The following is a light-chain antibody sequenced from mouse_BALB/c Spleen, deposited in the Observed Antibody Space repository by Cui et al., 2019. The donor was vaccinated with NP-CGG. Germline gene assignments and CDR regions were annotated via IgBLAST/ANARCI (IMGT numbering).Light chain of an antibody. CDR3: ALWYSNHWV. CDR2: GTN. V-gene: IGLV1*01. CDR1: TGAVTTSNY. Sequence: QAVVTQESALTTSPGETVTLTCRSSTGAVTTSNYANWVQDKPDHLFTGLIGGTNNRAPGVPARFSGSLIGDKAALTITRAQTDDEAIYFCALWYSNHWVFGGGTKLTVL. J-gene: IGLJ1*01.